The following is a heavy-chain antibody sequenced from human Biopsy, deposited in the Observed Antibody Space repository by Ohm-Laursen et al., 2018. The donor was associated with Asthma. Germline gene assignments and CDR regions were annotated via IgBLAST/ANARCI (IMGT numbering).Heavy chain of an antibody. CDR1: GFSFSDYY. V-gene: IGHV3-11*01. D-gene: IGHD6-25*01. J-gene: IGHJ6*02. CDR3: ARVFESSEWGPFYHFGLDV. Sequence: SLRLSCAASGFSFSDYYMTWMRQAPGKGLEWVSSISSSGSTTYPAESVKGRFTISRDNAQKSLFLQMGSLRAEDTAIYYCARVFESSEWGPFYHFGLDVWDQGTTVAVSS. CDR2: ISSSGSTT.